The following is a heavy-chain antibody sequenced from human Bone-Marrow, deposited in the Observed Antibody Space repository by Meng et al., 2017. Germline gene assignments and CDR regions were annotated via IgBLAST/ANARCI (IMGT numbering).Heavy chain of an antibody. J-gene: IGHJ3*02. CDR1: GFTFSSYW. CDR2: INSDGSST. Sequence: GGSLRLSCAASGFTFSSYWMHWVRQAPGKGLVWVSRINSDGSSTSYADSVKGRFTISRDNAKNTLYLQMNSLRAEDTAVYYCARERYLVRAAFDIWGQGTMVTVSS. V-gene: IGHV3-74*01. D-gene: IGHD1-26*01. CDR3: ARERYLVRAAFDI.